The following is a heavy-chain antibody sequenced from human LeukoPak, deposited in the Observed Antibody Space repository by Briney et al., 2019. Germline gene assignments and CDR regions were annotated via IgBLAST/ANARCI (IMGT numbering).Heavy chain of an antibody. CDR1: GGSISSSSYY. V-gene: IGHV4-39*07. J-gene: IGHJ4*02. CDR2: IYYSGST. CDR3: ARMRLVRFDY. Sequence: SETLSLTCTVSGGSISSSSYYWGWIRQLPGKGLEWIGSIYYSGSTYYNPSLKSRVTISVDTSKNQFSLKLSSVTAADTAVYYCARMRLVRFDYWGQGTLVTVSS. D-gene: IGHD3-10*01.